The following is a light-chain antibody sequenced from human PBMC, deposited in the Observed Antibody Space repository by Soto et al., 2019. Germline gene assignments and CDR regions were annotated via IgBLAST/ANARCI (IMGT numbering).Light chain of an antibody. J-gene: IGKJ1*01. CDR2: KAS. CDR3: QHYNSYSGA. Sequence: DIQMTQSPSTLSGSVGDRVTITCRASQTISSWLAWYQQKPGKAPKLLIYKASTLKSGVPSRFSGSGSGTKFTLTISSLQPDDFAIYSCQHYNSYSGAFGQGTKVELK. CDR1: QTISSW. V-gene: IGKV1-5*03.